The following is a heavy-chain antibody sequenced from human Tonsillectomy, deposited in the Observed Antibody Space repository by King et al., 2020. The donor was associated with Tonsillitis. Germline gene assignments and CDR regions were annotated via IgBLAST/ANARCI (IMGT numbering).Heavy chain of an antibody. Sequence: QLVQSGGGVVQPGRSLRLSCAASGFTFSSYGMHWVRQAPGKGLEWVAVISYDGSNKYYADSVKGRFTISRDNSKNTLNLQMNSLRAEDMAVYYCAKAGGPSYDFSSGSPIYYYYGMDVWGQGTTVTVSS. J-gene: IGHJ6*02. CDR1: GFTFSSYG. CDR3: AKAGGPSYDFSSGSPIYYYYGMDV. CDR2: ISYDGSNK. D-gene: IGHD3-3*01. V-gene: IGHV3-30*18.